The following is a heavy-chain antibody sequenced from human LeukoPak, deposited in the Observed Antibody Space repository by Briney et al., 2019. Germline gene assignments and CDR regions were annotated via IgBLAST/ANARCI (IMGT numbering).Heavy chain of an antibody. V-gene: IGHV3-21*01. CDR1: GLNFSSRW. Sequence: GGSLRLSCAASGLNFSSRWMNWVRQAPGKGLEWVSSISSSSSYIYYADSVKGRFTISRDNAKNSLYLQMNSLRAEDTAVYYCARSLAVTTIDYWGQGTLVTVSS. D-gene: IGHD4-11*01. J-gene: IGHJ4*02. CDR3: ARSLAVTTIDY. CDR2: ISSSSSYI.